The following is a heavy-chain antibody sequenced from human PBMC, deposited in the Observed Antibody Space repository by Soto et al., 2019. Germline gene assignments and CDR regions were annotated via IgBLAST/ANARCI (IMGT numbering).Heavy chain of an antibody. CDR1: GFTFSSYA. Sequence: GSLRLSCSASGFTFSSYAMHWVRQAPGKGLEYVSAISSNGGSTYYADSVKGRFTISRDNSKNTLYLRMSSLRAEDTAVYYCVKVPGPIAALFRGPLDYWGQGTLVTVSS. D-gene: IGHD6-6*01. CDR3: VKVPGPIAALFRGPLDY. J-gene: IGHJ4*02. V-gene: IGHV3-64D*06. CDR2: ISSNGGST.